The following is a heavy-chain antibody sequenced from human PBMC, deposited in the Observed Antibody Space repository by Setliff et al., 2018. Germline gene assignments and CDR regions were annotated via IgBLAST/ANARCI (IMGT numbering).Heavy chain of an antibody. CDR3: ASYGSNY. V-gene: IGHV4-39*07. D-gene: IGHD1-26*01. Sequence: SETLSLTCTVSGGPVTRTTTFWGWVRQTPGKGLEWIGSTYDSGSTYYNPSLNSRVTISEDTSKNQFSLKLTSVTAADAAVYYCASYGSNYWGQGTLVTVSS. CDR1: GGPVTRTTTF. J-gene: IGHJ4*02. CDR2: TYDSGST.